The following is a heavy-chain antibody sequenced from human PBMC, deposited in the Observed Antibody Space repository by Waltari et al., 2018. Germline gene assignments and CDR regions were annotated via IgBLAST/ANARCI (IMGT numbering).Heavy chain of an antibody. CDR2: SRSSGNTI. Sequence: QVQLMESGGGSVKPGGSLRLSCAASGFTFSDYYMTWIRQAPGKGLEWVSDSRSSGNTIDYADSVKGRFTIARDNAENSRDLHMNSLRAEDTAVYYCARRGGYSGYYFDYWGQGNLVTVSS. CDR3: ARRGGYSGYYFDY. J-gene: IGHJ4*02. D-gene: IGHD5-12*01. V-gene: IGHV3-11*01. CDR1: GFTFSDYY.